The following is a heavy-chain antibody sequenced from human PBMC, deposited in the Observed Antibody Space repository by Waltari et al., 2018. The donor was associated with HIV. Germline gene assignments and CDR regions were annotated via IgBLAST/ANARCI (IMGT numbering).Heavy chain of an antibody. CDR2: INYRGNT. J-gene: IGHJ6*02. CDR1: GGSFSSSPSY. CDR3: ARPYYYGSGSYQDYYYYGMDV. V-gene: IGHV4-39*01. Sequence: QLQLQESGPGLVKPSETLSLTCTVSGGSFSSSPSYWGWIRQPPGKGLEWIGSINYRGNTYYNPSLKSRVTISVDTSKNQFSLKLSSVTAADTAVYYCARPYYYGSGSYQDYYYYGMDVWGQGTTVTVSS. D-gene: IGHD3-10*01.